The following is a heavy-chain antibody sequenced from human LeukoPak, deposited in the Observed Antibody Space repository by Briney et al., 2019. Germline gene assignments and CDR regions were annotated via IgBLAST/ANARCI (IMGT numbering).Heavy chain of an antibody. CDR3: VRDNGPEQLALDL. CDR1: GFTFCNLG. Sequence: PGGSLRLSCAASGFTFCNLGMRWVRQAPGKGLEWVAFIWFDGSDKKYADSVKGRFTISRDNSKNTLFLQMNSLRVEDTAVYYCVRDNGPEQLALDLWGQGTLVTVSS. J-gene: IGHJ5*02. V-gene: IGHV3-33*01. D-gene: IGHD6-6*01. CDR2: IWFDGSDK.